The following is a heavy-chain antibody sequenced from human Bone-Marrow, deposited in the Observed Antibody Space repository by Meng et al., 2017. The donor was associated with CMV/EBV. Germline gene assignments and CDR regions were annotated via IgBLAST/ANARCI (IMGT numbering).Heavy chain of an antibody. CDR1: GYTFTKFY. J-gene: IGHJ4*02. V-gene: IGHV1-46*01. CDR3: ARAVPTGMRGEGPDY. Sequence: ASVKVSCKASGYTFTKFYIYWVRQAPGLGPEWMGIINPDSGSTSHAQKFQGRVTMTRDTSTTTAYMELSSLTSEDTAMYYCARAVPTGMRGEGPDYWGPGTLVTVS. D-gene: IGHD1-1*01. CDR2: INPDSGST.